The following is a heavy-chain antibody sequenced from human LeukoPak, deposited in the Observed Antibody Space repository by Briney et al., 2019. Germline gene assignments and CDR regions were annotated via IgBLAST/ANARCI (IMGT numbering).Heavy chain of an antibody. V-gene: IGHV1-2*02. CDR1: GYTFTGYY. Sequence: GASVKVSCKTYGYTFTGYYMHWVRQAPGQGLEWMGWIDPSSGGTNYAQKFQGRVTMTSDTSISTAYMEVNRLRSDDTAVYYCARPPGRDGYNRYDYWGQGTLVTVS. J-gene: IGHJ4*02. CDR2: IDPSSGGT. D-gene: IGHD5-24*01. CDR3: ARPPGRDGYNRYDY.